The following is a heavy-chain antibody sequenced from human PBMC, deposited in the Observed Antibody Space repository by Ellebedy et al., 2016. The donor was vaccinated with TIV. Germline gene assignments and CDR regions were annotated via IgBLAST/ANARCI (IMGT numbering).Heavy chain of an antibody. V-gene: IGHV3-48*04. D-gene: IGHD7-27*01. CDR2: ISGSSITL. Sequence: GESLKISCTASGFTFTPYAMNWVRQAPGKGLEWISYISGSSITLYYSDSVKGRFTISRDNAKNSLYLQMNGLRADDTAVYFCARDMAWGNERVNDAFDIWGHGTLVIVSS. CDR1: GFTFTPYA. CDR3: ARDMAWGNERVNDAFDI. J-gene: IGHJ3*02.